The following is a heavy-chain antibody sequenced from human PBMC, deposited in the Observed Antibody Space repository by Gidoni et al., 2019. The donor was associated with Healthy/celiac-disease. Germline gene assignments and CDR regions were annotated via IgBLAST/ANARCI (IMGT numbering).Heavy chain of an antibody. J-gene: IGHJ5*02. CDR1: GGSFSGSY. D-gene: IGHD2-2*01. CDR3: ARGYIVVVPAARGANWFDP. Sequence: QVQLQQWGAGLLKPSETLSLTCAVYGGSFSGSYWSWIRQPPGKGLEWIGEINHSGSTNYNPSLKSRVTISVDTSKNQFSLKLSSVTAADTAVYYCARGYIVVVPAARGANWFDPWGQGTLVTVSS. V-gene: IGHV4-34*01. CDR2: INHSGST.